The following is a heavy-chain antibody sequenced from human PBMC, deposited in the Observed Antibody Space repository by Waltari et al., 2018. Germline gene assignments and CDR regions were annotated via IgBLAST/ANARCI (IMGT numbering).Heavy chain of an antibody. Sequence: QLQLQESGPGLVKPSETLSLNCTVSGDSLSNSFSYWGWIRQPPGKGLEWIGSMHYSGVTSYSSSLKSRLTISVDTSKKQFSLKLSSVSAADTAVYYCVGAKPGLTYFDYFNYWGQGTRVTVSS. CDR1: GDSLSNSFSY. D-gene: IGHD3-16*01. CDR2: MHYSGVT. V-gene: IGHV4-39*01. CDR3: VGAKPGLTYFDYFNY. J-gene: IGHJ4*02.